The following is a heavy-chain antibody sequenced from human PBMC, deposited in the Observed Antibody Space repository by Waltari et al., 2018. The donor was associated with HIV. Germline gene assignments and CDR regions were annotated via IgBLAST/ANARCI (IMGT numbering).Heavy chain of an antibody. J-gene: IGHJ1*01. CDR3: VRMGSGIYFPTRIDF. CDR2: LHFSGDT. Sequence: QVHLQESGPGLLKPAATLSLNCRVSGASFSGSGFYWGRIRPPPGKTLAWLGGLHFSGDTFYTPTLKSRVNISVDTSANQVSLTVESVTAADTAHYFCVRMGSGIYFPTRIDFWGQGTLVIVSS. CDR1: GASFSGSGFY. D-gene: IGHD3-10*01. V-gene: IGHV4-39*01.